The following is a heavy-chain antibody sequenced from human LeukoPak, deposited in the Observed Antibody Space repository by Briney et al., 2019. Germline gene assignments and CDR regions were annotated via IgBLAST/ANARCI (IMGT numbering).Heavy chain of an antibody. Sequence: GGSLRLSCAASGFVFSSYTMNWVRQAPGKGLEWVSSISSTGSYIYYADSVKGRFTISRDNSKTTLYLQMNRLRAEDTAVYYCAKISGYYLSDYWGQGTLVTVSS. CDR2: ISSTGSYI. CDR3: AKISGYYLSDY. V-gene: IGHV3-21*01. J-gene: IGHJ4*02. D-gene: IGHD3-22*01. CDR1: GFVFSSYT.